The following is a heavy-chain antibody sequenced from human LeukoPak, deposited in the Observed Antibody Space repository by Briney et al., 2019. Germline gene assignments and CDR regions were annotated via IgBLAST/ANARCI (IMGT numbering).Heavy chain of an antibody. CDR2: INWNGGST. Sequence: GGSLRLSCAASGFTFDDYGMSWVRQAPGKGLEWVSGINWNGGSTGYADSVKGRFTISRDNAKNSLYLQMNSLRAEDTAVYYCAKDLIWEGAGAFDIWGQGTMVTVSS. D-gene: IGHD1-26*01. V-gene: IGHV3-20*04. CDR1: GFTFDDYG. CDR3: AKDLIWEGAGAFDI. J-gene: IGHJ3*02.